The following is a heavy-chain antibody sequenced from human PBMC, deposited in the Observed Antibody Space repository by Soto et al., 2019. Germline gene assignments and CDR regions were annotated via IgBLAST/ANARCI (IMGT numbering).Heavy chain of an antibody. Sequence: SETLSLTCTVSGGSISSSSYYWNWIRQPPGKGLEWIGYIYHSGSIYYNPSLKSRVTISVDRSKNQFSLELSSVTAADTAVYYCARDDLGGNFFDIWGQGTMVTVSS. CDR1: GGSISSSSYY. CDR2: IYHSGSI. D-gene: IGHD2-21*02. V-gene: IGHV4-30-2*01. J-gene: IGHJ3*02. CDR3: ARDDLGGNFFDI.